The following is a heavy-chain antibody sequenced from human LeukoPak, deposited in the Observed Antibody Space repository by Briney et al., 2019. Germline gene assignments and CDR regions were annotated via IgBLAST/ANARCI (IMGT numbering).Heavy chain of an antibody. CDR3: ARHGDYCFDL. V-gene: IGHV3-7*01. D-gene: IGHD4-17*01. J-gene: IGHJ4*02. CDR1: GFTFSSRW. Sequence: GESLELSCAASGFTFSSRWMDWVRQPPGKGQELVANIRNDDLTHYYLHPVKSRFTITRDNAKDSLSLQMHSLRAADTTAYFCARHGDYCFDLWGQGTLVTVSS. CDR2: IRNDDLTH.